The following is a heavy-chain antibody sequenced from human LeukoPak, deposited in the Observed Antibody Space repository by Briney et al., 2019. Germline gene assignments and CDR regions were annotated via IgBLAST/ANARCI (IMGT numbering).Heavy chain of an antibody. CDR1: GYTLTGLS. D-gene: IGHD3-22*01. CDR2: FDPEDGET. J-gene: IGHJ3*02. V-gene: IGHV1-24*01. CDR3: ATEYYYDSSGYPRSRAFDN. Sequence: ASVKVSCKASGYTLTGLSMHWVRQAPGKGLEWMGGFDPEDGETIYAQKFQGRVTMTEDTSTDTAYMELSSLRSEDTAVYYWATEYYYDSSGYPRSRAFDNWGEGTMVTVSS.